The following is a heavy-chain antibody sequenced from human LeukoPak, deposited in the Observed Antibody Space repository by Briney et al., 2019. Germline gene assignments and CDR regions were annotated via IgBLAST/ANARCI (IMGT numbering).Heavy chain of an antibody. J-gene: IGHJ4*02. CDR1: GYTFNDYG. V-gene: IGHV1-18*04. D-gene: IGHD6-19*01. CDR3: ATDLLTSGWPRPDY. CDR2: ISDFNGKT. Sequence: GASVKVSCTASGYTFNDYGISWVRQTPGQGLEWIGWISDFNGKTNYAQKFQGRVTMTTDTSTSQAYMELRSLRSDDTAVYYCATDLLTSGWPRPDYWGQGTLVTVSS.